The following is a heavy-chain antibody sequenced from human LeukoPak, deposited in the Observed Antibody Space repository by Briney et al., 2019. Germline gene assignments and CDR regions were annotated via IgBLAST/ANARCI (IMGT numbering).Heavy chain of an antibody. V-gene: IGHV4-59*01. CDR2: IYSSGST. J-gene: IGHJ4*02. CDR1: GGSISNYY. CDR3: ARNDFWNGYWDGWNY. Sequence: SETLSLTCTFSGGSISNYYWNWIRQPPGKALEWLGYIYSSGSTMYSPSLKSRVTISVDTSKNQFSLKLSSVTAADTAVYYCARNDFWNGYWDGWNYWGQGTLVTVSS. D-gene: IGHD3-3*01.